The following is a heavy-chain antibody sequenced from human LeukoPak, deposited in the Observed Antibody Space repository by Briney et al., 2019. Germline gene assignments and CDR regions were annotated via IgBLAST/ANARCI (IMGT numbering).Heavy chain of an antibody. D-gene: IGHD1-26*01. J-gene: IGHJ4*02. Sequence: GASVKVSCKASGYTFSGYYIHWVRQAPGQGLEWMGWINFNSGDTNYAQKFQGRVTVARDTCISTTYMELSSLRADDTAIYHCVRERGATVDYWGQGTLVTVSS. CDR1: GYTFSGYY. V-gene: IGHV1-2*02. CDR2: INFNSGDT. CDR3: VRERGATVDY.